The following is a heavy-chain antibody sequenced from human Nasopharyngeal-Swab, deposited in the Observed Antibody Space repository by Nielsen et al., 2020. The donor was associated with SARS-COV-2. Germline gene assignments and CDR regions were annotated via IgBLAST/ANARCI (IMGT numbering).Heavy chain of an antibody. D-gene: IGHD3-10*01. CDR3: ARQGSGSYYSRGYYFDY. CDR2: IYYSGST. Sequence: WIRQPPGKGLEWIGSIYYSGSTYYNPSLKSGVTISVQTSKNQFSLKLSSVTAADTAVYYCARQGSGSYYSRGYYFDYWGQGTLVTVSS. J-gene: IGHJ4*02. V-gene: IGHV4-39*01.